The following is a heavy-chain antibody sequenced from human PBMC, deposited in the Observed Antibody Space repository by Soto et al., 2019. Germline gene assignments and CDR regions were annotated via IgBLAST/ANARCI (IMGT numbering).Heavy chain of an antibody. CDR3: ARDPGAVTTLGFQN. CDR1: GFTFSNSG. D-gene: IGHD4-17*01. V-gene: IGHV3-21*01. J-gene: IGHJ1*01. Sequence: EVQLVESGGGLVKPGGSLRLSCAASGFTFSNSGMNWVRQAPGKGLEWVSYISSSGYIFYADSVKGRFTISRDNAKDALELEMNSLRAGDKGGHYFARDPGAVTTLGFQNWGQGALVTVSS. CDR2: ISSSGYI.